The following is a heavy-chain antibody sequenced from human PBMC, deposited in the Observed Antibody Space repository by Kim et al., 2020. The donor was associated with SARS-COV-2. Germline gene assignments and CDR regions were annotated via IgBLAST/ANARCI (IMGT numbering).Heavy chain of an antibody. CDR3: AKGPRGGYFDWLIAGYFDY. J-gene: IGHJ4*02. CDR2: ISGSGGST. CDR1: GFTFSSYA. V-gene: IGHV3-23*01. D-gene: IGHD3-9*01. Sequence: GGSLRLSCAASGFTFSSYAMSWVRQAPGKGLEWVSAISGSGGSTYYADSVKGRFTISRDNSKNTLYLQMNSLRAEDTAVYYCAKGPRGGYFDWLIAGYFDYWGQGTLVAVSS.